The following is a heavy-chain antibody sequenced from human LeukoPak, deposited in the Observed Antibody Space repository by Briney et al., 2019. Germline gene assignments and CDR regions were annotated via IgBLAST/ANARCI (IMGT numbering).Heavy chain of an antibody. CDR1: GGTFSSYA. CDR3: ARGGVVPAAIPWFDP. CDR2: IIPIFGTA. V-gene: IGHV1-69*13. Sequence: SVKVSCKASGGTFSSYAISWVRQAPGQGLEWTGGIIPIFGTANYAQKFQGRVTITADESTSTAYMELSSLRSEDTAVYYCARGGVVPAAIPWFDPWGQGTLVTVSS. J-gene: IGHJ5*02. D-gene: IGHD2-2*02.